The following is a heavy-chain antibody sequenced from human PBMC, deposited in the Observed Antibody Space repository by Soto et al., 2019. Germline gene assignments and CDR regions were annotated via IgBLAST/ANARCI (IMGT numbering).Heavy chain of an antibody. D-gene: IGHD3-22*01. CDR3: TTDPVTMIVVVPSSG. CDR1: GGTFSSYA. J-gene: IGHJ4*02. Sequence: GASVKVSCKASGGTFSSYAISWVRQAPGQGLEWMGGIIPIFGTANYAQEFQGRVTITADESTSTAYMELNSLKTEDTAVYYCTTDPVTMIVVVPSSGWGQGTLVTVSS. V-gene: IGHV1-69*13. CDR2: IIPIFGTA.